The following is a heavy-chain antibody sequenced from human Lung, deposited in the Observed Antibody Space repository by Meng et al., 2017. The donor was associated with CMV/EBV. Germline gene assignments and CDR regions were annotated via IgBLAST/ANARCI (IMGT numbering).Heavy chain of an antibody. Sequence: QPQLVQAGVEVKTPRAPLKVSCKASGYTFTNYVITWVRQAPGQGLEWMGWISAYNGNTNYAQTLQGRVTMTTDTSTSTAYMELRSPRSDDTAVYYCARVEVGITSGDYWGQGTLVTVSS. CDR3: ARVEVGITSGDY. CDR1: GYTFTNYV. D-gene: IGHD1-26*01. V-gene: IGHV1-18*01. J-gene: IGHJ4*02. CDR2: ISAYNGNT.